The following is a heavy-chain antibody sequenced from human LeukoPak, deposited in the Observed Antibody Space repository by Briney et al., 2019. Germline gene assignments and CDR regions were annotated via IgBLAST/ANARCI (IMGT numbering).Heavy chain of an antibody. V-gene: IGHV3-21*01. CDR2: ISSSSSYI. J-gene: IGHJ6*03. Sequence: GGSLRLSCAASGFTFSSYSMNWVRQAPGKGLELVSSISSSSSYIYYADSVKGRFTISIDNAKNSLYLQMNSLRAEDTAVYYCARTMKYTVTTTYYMDAWGKGTTVTVSS. D-gene: IGHD4-11*01. CDR1: GFTFSSYS. CDR3: ARTMKYTVTTTYYMDA.